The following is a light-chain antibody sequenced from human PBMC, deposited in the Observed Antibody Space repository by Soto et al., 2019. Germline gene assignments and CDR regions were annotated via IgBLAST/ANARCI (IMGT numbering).Light chain of an antibody. V-gene: IGKV1-5*03. CDR3: HQYDNWWT. J-gene: IGKJ1*01. CDR2: KAS. CDR1: QSITGW. Sequence: DIQMTQSPSTLSASVVDRVTITCRASQSITGWLAWFQQKPGKAPKLLISKASNLESGVPSRFSGSGSGTDFTLTISSLQPEDFAVYYCHQYDNWWTFGQGTKVDIK.